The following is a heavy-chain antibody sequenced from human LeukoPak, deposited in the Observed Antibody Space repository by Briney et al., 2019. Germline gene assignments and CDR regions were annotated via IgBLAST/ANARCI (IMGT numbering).Heavy chain of an antibody. CDR2: ISYDGSNK. J-gene: IGHJ4*02. V-gene: IGHV3-30*03. Sequence: PGGSLRLSCEASGFTFSDIRMNWVRQAPGKGLEWVAVISYDGSNKYYADSVKGRFTISRDNSKNTLYLQMNSLRAKDTAVYYCARTYSSSSYSPFDYWGQGTLVTVSS. CDR1: GFTFSDIR. CDR3: ARTYSSSSYSPFDY. D-gene: IGHD6-13*01.